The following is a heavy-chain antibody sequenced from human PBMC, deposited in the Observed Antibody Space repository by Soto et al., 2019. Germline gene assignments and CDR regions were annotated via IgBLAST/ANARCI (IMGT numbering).Heavy chain of an antibody. CDR1: GYSFTSYW. CDR2: IYPGDSDT. V-gene: IGHV5-51*01. Sequence: PXDSLNLSWKCSGYSFTSYWSGWVRQMPGKGLEWMGIIYPGDSDTRYSPSFQGQVTISADKSISTAYLQWSSLKASDTAMYYCERVNISPPDYWGQGTLVTVSS. D-gene: IGHD2-21*01. J-gene: IGHJ4*02. CDR3: ERVNISPPDY.